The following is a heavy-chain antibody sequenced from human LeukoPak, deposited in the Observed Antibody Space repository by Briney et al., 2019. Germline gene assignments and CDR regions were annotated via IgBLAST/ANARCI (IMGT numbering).Heavy chain of an antibody. D-gene: IGHD2-8*02. J-gene: IGHJ4*02. CDR3: AKETGPPGESTGAIYY. CDR1: GFTFINYG. CDR2: MSGSGGSA. V-gene: IGHV3-23*01. Sequence: HPGGSLRLSWAAHGFTFINYGMSWVRQAPGKGLEWVSAMSGSGGSAYYADSVKGRFTISRDNSKNTLYLQMNSLRAEDTAVYYCAKETGPPGESTGAIYYWGQGALVTVSS.